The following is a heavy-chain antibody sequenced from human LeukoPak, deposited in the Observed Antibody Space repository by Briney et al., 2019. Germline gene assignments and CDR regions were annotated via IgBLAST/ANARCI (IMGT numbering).Heavy chain of an antibody. CDR3: ARLWDVVVPAATGWFDP. J-gene: IGHJ5*02. CDR2: IYYSGST. Sequence: SETLSLTCTVSGGSISSYYWGWIRQPPGKGLEWIGSIYYSGSTYYNPSLKSRVTISVDTSKNQFSLKLSSVTAADTAVYYCARLWDVVVPAATGWFDPWGQGTLVTVSS. CDR1: GGSISSYY. V-gene: IGHV4-39*01. D-gene: IGHD2-2*01.